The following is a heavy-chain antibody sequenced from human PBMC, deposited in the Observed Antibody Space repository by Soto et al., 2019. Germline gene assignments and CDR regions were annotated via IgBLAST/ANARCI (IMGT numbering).Heavy chain of an antibody. CDR1: GGSISSYY. CDR2: IYYSGST. Sequence: SETLSLTCTVSGGSISSYYWSWIRQPPGKGLEWIGYIYYSGSTNYNPSLKSRVTISVDTSKNQFSLKLSSVTAADTAVYYCAKGWGRIFDYWGQGTLVTVSS. V-gene: IGHV4-59*08. CDR3: AKGWGRIFDY. D-gene: IGHD7-27*01. J-gene: IGHJ4*02.